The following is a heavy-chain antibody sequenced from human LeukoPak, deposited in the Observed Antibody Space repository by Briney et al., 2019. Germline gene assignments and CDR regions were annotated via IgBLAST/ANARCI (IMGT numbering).Heavy chain of an antibody. CDR2: IYYSGST. CDR3: ARDLYYYDSSGYYP. Sequence: SETLSLTCTVSGGSISSYYWSWIRQPPGKGLEWIGYIYYSGSTNYNPSLKSRVTISVDTSKNQFSLKLSSVTAADTAVYYCARDLYYYDSSGYYPWGQGTLATVSS. D-gene: IGHD3-22*01. V-gene: IGHV4-59*01. J-gene: IGHJ5*02. CDR1: GGSISSYY.